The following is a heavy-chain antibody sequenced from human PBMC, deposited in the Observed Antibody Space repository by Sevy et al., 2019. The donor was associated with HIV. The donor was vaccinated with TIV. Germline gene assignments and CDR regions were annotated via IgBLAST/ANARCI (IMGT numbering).Heavy chain of an antibody. CDR3: ALERLSSAVAEYFRI. Sequence: GGSLRLSCAASGFTFNFFSMHWVRQAPGKGLEWVATISFDGSNEYYANSVKGRFTISRDNSKNSLFLQMNSLRADDSAVYYCALERLSSAVAEYFRIWGQGTLVTVSS. J-gene: IGHJ1*01. CDR2: ISFDGSNE. CDR1: GFTFNFFS. D-gene: IGHD3-3*01. V-gene: IGHV3-30-3*01.